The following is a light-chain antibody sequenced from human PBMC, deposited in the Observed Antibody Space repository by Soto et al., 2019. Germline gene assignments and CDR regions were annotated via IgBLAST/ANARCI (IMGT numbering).Light chain of an antibody. V-gene: IGLV2-8*01. CDR3: SSFAGANNYV. CDR1: SSDVGNYNY. CDR2: EVS. Sequence: QSVLTQPPSASGSPGQSVTISCTGTSSDVGNYNYVSWYQQHPGKAPKLMIYEVSKRPSGVPDRFSGSKSGNTASLTVSGLQAEDGADYSCSSFAGANNYVFGTGTKLTVL. J-gene: IGLJ1*01.